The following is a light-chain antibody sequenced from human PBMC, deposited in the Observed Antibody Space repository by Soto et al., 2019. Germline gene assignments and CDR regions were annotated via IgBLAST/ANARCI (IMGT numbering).Light chain of an antibody. J-gene: IGKJ4*02. CDR1: QGVSTW. V-gene: IGKV1D-12*01. CDR2: TAS. Sequence: DIQMTQSPYSVSASVGDRATITCRASQGVSTWLAWYQQKPGKAPNLLIYTASSLQSGVPSRFSGSGSGTDFTLAISSLQPEDFATNYLQQTTTCPRPFGGGTQVEV. CDR3: QQTTTCPRP.